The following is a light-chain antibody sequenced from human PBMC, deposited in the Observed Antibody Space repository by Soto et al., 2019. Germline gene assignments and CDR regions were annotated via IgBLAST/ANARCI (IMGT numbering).Light chain of an antibody. V-gene: IGLV2-14*02. Sequence: QSVLTQPASVSGSPGQSITISCTGTSSDVGSYNLVSWYQQHPGKAPKLLIFEGSKRPSGIPDRFSGSKSGYTAFLTVSGLQAEDEADYYCSSFVGGNTYVFGTGTKVTVL. CDR2: EGS. CDR1: SSDVGSYNL. CDR3: SSFVGGNTYV. J-gene: IGLJ1*01.